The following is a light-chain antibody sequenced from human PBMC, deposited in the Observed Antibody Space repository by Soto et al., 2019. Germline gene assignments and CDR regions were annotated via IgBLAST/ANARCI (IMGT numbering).Light chain of an antibody. CDR2: TTS. CDR1: QSISSY. Sequence: DIQMTQSPSSLSASVGDRITITCRASQSISSYLNWYQQKPGKAPKLLIYTTSNLQSWVPSKFSGSGSGTEFTLTISSLQPDDFATYYCQQYNSYSWFGQGTKVDIK. CDR3: QQYNSYSW. V-gene: IGKV1-39*01. J-gene: IGKJ1*01.